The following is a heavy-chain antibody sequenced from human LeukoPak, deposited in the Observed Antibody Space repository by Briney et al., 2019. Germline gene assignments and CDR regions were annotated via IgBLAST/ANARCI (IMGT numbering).Heavy chain of an antibody. CDR3: AREAAAGFHFDY. CDR2: IYYSGST. D-gene: IGHD6-13*01. Sequence: PSETLSLTCTVSGGSISSYYWSWIRQPPGKGLEWIGYIYYSGSTNYNPSLKSRVTISVDTSKNQFSLKLSSVTAADTAVYYCAREAAAGFHFDYWGHGTLVTVSS. CDR1: GGSISSYY. J-gene: IGHJ4*01. V-gene: IGHV4-59*01.